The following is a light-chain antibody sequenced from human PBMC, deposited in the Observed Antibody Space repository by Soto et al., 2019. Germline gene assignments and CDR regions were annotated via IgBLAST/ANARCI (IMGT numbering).Light chain of an antibody. V-gene: IGKV2-28*01. Sequence: EIVLTQSPLSLPVTPGEPASISCRSSQNLLHSNAYNYLNWYLQRPGQSPQLLIYLGSNRASGVPDRFSGSGSGTDFTLKISRVEAEDVGVYYCMQALQSWTFGQGTKVDIK. J-gene: IGKJ1*01. CDR3: MQALQSWT. CDR2: LGS. CDR1: QNLLHSNAYNY.